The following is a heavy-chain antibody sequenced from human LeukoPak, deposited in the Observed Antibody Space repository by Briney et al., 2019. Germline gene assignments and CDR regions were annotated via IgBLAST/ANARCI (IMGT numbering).Heavy chain of an antibody. CDR1: GFTFSSYA. Sequence: GGSLRHSCAASGFTFSSYAMHWVRQAPGKGLEWVAVISYDGSNKYYADSVKGRFTISRDNSKNTLYLQMNSLRAEDTAVYYCARDTRRGYSYGYLDYWGQGTLVTVSS. CDR3: ARDTRRGYSYGYLDY. J-gene: IGHJ4*02. CDR2: ISYDGSNK. V-gene: IGHV3-30-3*01. D-gene: IGHD5-18*01.